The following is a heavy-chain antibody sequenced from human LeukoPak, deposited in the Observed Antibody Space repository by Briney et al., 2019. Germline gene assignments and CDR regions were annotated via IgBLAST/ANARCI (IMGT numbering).Heavy chain of an antibody. V-gene: IGHV3-20*04. CDR2: TNWNGGTT. Sequence: GGSLRLSCAASGFRFDDHGMNWVRQAPGKGLEWVSGTNWNGGTTGYVDSVKGRFTISRDNSKNALYLQMNSLRAEDSALYYCAKDSSSTRSFDYWGQETLDTVSS. J-gene: IGHJ4*02. D-gene: IGHD2-2*01. CDR1: GFRFDDHG. CDR3: AKDSSSTRSFDY.